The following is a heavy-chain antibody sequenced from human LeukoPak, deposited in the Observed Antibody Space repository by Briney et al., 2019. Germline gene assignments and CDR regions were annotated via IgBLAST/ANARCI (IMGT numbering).Heavy chain of an antibody. D-gene: IGHD3-16*02. V-gene: IGHV4-30-4*01. Sequence: SETLSLTCTVSGGSISSGDYYWSWIRQPPGKGLEWIGYIYYSGSTYYNPSLKSRVTISVDTSKNQFSLKLSSVTAADTAVYYCARGVRYYGYVWGSYRFSYFDYWGQGTLVTVSS. CDR2: IYYSGST. CDR3: ARGVRYYGYVWGSYRFSYFDY. CDR1: GGSISSGDYY. J-gene: IGHJ4*02.